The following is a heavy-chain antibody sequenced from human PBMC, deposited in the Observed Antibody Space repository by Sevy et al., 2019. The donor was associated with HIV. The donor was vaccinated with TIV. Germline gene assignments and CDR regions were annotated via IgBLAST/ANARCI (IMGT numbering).Heavy chain of an antibody. D-gene: IGHD6-13*01. CDR3: AKFLTAGVPAEYFQH. Sequence: SETLSLTCAVSGYSISSRYYWGWVRQPPGKGLEWIASMYYSGSTYYNPSLRSRVTISLDTSENQFSLKLTSVTAEDTAVYYCAKFLTAGVPAEYFQHWGQGTLVTVSS. CDR2: MYYSGST. CDR1: GYSISSRYY. V-gene: IGHV4-38-2*01. J-gene: IGHJ1*01.